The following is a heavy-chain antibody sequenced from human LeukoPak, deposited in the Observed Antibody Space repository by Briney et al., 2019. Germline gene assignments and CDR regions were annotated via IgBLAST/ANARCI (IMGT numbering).Heavy chain of an antibody. CDR3: AKIPIFGVVNTLYFDY. D-gene: IGHD3-3*01. V-gene: IGHV3-23*01. Sequence: PGGSLRLSCAAPGFTFSSYAMSWVRQAPGKGLEWVSAISGSGGSTYYADSVKGRFTISRDNSKNTLYLQMNSLRAEDTAVYYCAKIPIFGVVNTLYFDYWGQGTLVTVSS. J-gene: IGHJ4*02. CDR2: ISGSGGST. CDR1: GFTFSSYA.